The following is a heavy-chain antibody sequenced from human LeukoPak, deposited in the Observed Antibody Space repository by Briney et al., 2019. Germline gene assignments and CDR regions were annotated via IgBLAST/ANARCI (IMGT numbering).Heavy chain of an antibody. V-gene: IGHV4-59*12. CDR1: GGSISSYY. CDR3: ARDDKSGSGYFDY. Sequence: PSETLSLTCTVSGGSISSYYWSWIRQPPGKGLEWIGYIYYSGSTYYHPSLKSRVTISVDTSQNQVSLKVSSVTAADTAVYYCARDDKSGSGYFDYWGQGTLVTVSS. CDR2: IYYSGST. D-gene: IGHD3-10*01. J-gene: IGHJ4*02.